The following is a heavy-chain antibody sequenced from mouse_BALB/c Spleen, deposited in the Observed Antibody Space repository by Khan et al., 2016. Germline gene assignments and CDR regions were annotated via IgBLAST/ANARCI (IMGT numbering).Heavy chain of an antibody. V-gene: IGHV3-8*02. CDR2: ISYSGST. Sequence: EVQLQESGPSLVKPSQTLSLTCSVTGDSITSGYWNWIRQFPGNNLEYMGYISYSGSTYYTPSLNSRISITRDTSKNQYYLQLNSVTTEDTATYYCARDDGSSYVRAMDYWGQGTSVTVSS. D-gene: IGHD1-1*01. CDR3: ARDDGSSYVRAMDY. CDR1: GDSITSGY. J-gene: IGHJ4*01.